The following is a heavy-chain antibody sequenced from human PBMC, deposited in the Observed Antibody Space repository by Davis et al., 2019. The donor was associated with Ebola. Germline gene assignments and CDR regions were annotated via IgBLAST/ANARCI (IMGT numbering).Heavy chain of an antibody. J-gene: IGHJ4*02. CDR1: GYTFTSSG. D-gene: IGHD1-1*01. Sequence: ASVKVSCKASGYTFTSSGISWLRQAPGQGLEWMGWINPHNGNTNYAQNVQGRVTMTTDTSTSTAYMEVGSLRSDDTAVYYCARAQFPTTSDHWGQGTLVTVSS. V-gene: IGHV1-18*04. CDR2: INPHNGNT. CDR3: ARAQFPTTSDH.